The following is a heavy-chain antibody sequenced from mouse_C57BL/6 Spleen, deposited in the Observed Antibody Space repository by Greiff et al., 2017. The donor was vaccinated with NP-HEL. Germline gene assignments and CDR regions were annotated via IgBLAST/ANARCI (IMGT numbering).Heavy chain of an antibody. Sequence: VQLQQPGAELVRPGSSVKLSCKASGYTFTSYWMDWVKQRPGQGLEWIGNIYPSDSETHYNQKFKDKATLTVDKSSSTAYMQLSSLTSEDSAVYYCARSYYGGYFDVWGTGTTVTVSS. J-gene: IGHJ1*03. CDR1: GYTFTSYW. CDR2: IYPSDSET. D-gene: IGHD1-1*01. V-gene: IGHV1-61*01. CDR3: ARSYYGGYFDV.